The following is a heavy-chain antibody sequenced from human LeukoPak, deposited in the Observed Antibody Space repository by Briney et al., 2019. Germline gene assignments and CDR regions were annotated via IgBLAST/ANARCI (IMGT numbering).Heavy chain of an antibody. J-gene: IGHJ5*02. CDR3: AKIDRGYSSGWSGFDA. CDR1: GGSISSYY. Sequence: QASETLSLTCTVSGGSISSYYWSWIRQPPGKGLEWIGYIYYSGTTNYNPSLKSRVTISVDTSKNQFSLKLSSVTAADTAVYYCAKIDRGYSSGWSGFDAWGQGTLVTVSS. D-gene: IGHD6-19*01. CDR2: IYYSGTT. V-gene: IGHV4-59*01.